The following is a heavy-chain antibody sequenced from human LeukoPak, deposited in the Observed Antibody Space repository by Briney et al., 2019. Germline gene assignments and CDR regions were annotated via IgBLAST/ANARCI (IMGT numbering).Heavy chain of an antibody. V-gene: IGHV1-24*01. CDR3: ATIDGHYDSSGY. J-gene: IGHJ4*02. D-gene: IGHD3-22*01. Sequence: ASVKVSCKVSGYTLTELSMHWVRQAPGKGREWMGGFDPENGETIYAQKFQGRVTMTEDTSTDTAYMELSSLRSEDTAVYYCATIDGHYDSSGYWGQGTLVTVSS. CDR1: GYTLTELS. CDR2: FDPENGET.